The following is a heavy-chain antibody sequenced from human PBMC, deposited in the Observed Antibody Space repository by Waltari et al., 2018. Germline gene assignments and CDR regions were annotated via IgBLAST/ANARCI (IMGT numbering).Heavy chain of an antibody. D-gene: IGHD6-13*01. Sequence: QVQLQESGPGLVKPSETLSLTCTVSGGSISSYYWSWVRHPAGKGLAWIGRIYTSGSTNYNPSLKSRVTMSVDTSKNQFSLKLSSVTAADTAVYYCARARIAAARFDPWGQGTLVTVSS. CDR3: ARARIAAARFDP. V-gene: IGHV4-4*07. CDR2: IYTSGST. J-gene: IGHJ5*02. CDR1: GGSISSYY.